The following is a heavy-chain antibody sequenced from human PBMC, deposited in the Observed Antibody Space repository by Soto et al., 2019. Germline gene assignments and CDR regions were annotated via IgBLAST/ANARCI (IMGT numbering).Heavy chain of an antibody. CDR2: IYYSGST. CDR3: ARRIPYYDSSGSDPYFDY. V-gene: IGHV4-39*01. D-gene: IGHD3-22*01. J-gene: IGHJ4*02. CDR1: GGSISSSSYY. Sequence: QLQLQESGPGLVKPSETLSLTCTVSGGSISSSSYYWGWIRQPPGKGLEWIGSIYYSGSTYYNPSLKSRVTISVDTSKNQFSLKLSSVTAADTAVYYCARRIPYYDSSGSDPYFDYWGQGTLVTVSS.